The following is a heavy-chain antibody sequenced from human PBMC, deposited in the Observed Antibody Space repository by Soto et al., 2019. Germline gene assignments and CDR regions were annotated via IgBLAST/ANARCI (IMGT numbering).Heavy chain of an antibody. CDR3: AKGLVPIAGSFLPRDGVKF. CDR2: ISHDGSYK. Sequence: MPCFNLASRLRLEKKTVISHDGSYKYYGDAVKGRFTISRDTSKNAVYLEMNRLRPEDKAVYYCAKGLVPIAGSFLPRDGVKFWGHGTMVSFS. V-gene: IGHV3-30*18. D-gene: IGHD6-6*01. J-gene: IGHJ3*01.